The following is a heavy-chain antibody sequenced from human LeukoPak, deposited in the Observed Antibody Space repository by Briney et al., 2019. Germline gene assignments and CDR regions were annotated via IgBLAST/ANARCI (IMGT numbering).Heavy chain of an antibody. CDR1: GGSLSGYY. D-gene: IGHD2-15*01. J-gene: IGHJ4*02. CDR3: ASGASGGVVAAFGY. CDR2: VNHSGST. V-gene: IGHV4-34*01. Sequence: PSETLSLTCAVYGGSLSGYYWSWIRQPPGKGLEWIGEVNHSGSTNYNPSLKSRVTISVDTSKNQFSLKLSSVTAADTAVYYCASGASGGVVAAFGYWGQGTLVTVSS.